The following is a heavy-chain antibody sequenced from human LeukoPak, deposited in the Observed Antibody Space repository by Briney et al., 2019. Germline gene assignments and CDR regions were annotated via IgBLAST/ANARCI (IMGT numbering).Heavy chain of an antibody. J-gene: IGHJ3*02. Sequence: ASVKVSCKASGYTFTGYYMRWVRQAPGQGLEWMGWINPNSGGTNYAQKFQGRVTMTRDTSISTAYMELSRLRSDDTAVYYCARYASGSYDAFDIWGQGTMVTVSS. V-gene: IGHV1-2*02. CDR2: INPNSGGT. CDR3: ARYASGSYDAFDI. CDR1: GYTFTGYY. D-gene: IGHD1-26*01.